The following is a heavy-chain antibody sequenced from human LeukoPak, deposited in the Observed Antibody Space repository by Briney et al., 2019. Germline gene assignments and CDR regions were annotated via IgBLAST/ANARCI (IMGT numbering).Heavy chain of an antibody. CDR1: GGPISSYY. CDR2: IYPSGSTT. Sequence: SETLSLTCSVSGGPISSYYWNWFRQPAGKGLEWIGRIYPSGSTTNYNPSLESRVTISVDKSESQFSLKVTSVTAADTAVYFCARLSRYSYGYADYWGQGTLVTVSS. D-gene: IGHD5-18*01. V-gene: IGHV4-4*07. J-gene: IGHJ4*02. CDR3: ARLSRYSYGYADY.